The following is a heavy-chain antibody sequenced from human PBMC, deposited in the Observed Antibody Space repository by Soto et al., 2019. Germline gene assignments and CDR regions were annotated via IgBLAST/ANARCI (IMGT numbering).Heavy chain of an antibody. D-gene: IGHD3-3*01. CDR3: ARDNYDFWSGYYTSVDYYGMDV. J-gene: IGHJ6*02. CDR1: GFTFSSYS. CDR2: ISSSSSYI. V-gene: IGHV3-21*01. Sequence: RRLSCAASGFTFSSYSMNWVRQAPGKGLEWVSSISSSSSYIYYADSVKGRFTISRDNAKNSLCLQMNSLRAEDTAVYYCARDNYDFWSGYYTSVDYYGMDVWGQGTTVTVSS.